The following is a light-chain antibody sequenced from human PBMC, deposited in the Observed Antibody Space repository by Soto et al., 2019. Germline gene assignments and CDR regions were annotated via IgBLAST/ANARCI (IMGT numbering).Light chain of an antibody. Sequence: DIHMTQSPSSLSASPGDRVTINCRASQSISTYLSCYQQKPGKAPKLLIFAASSFQSKPPTRCSGSRAATYSTLTISGLQPEDSATYCRQQSYSTTWTFGQGTKVDIK. CDR3: QQSYSTTWT. CDR1: QSISTY. J-gene: IGKJ1*01. V-gene: IGKV1-39*01. CDR2: AAS.